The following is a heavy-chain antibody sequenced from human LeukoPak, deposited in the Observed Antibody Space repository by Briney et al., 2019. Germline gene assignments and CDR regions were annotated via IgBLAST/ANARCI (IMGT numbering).Heavy chain of an antibody. CDR2: IYYSGST. D-gene: IGHD3-3*01. CDR3: ARSYYDFWSGYYDAFDI. V-gene: IGHV4-39*01. Sequence: PSETLSLTCTVSGGSISSSSYYWGWIRQPPGKGLEWIGSIYYSGSTYYNPSLKSRVTISVDTSKNQFSLKLSSVTAADTAVYYCARSYYDFWSGYYDAFDIWGQGTMVTVSS. J-gene: IGHJ3*02. CDR1: GGSISSSSYY.